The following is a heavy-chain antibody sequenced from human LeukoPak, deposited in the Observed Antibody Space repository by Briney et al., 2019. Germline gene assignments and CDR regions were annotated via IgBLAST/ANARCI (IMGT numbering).Heavy chain of an antibody. D-gene: IGHD3-10*01. V-gene: IGHV1-69*04. Sequence: SVKVSCKASGGTFSSYAISWVRQALGQGLEWMGRIIPILGIANYAQKFQGRVTITADKSTSTAYMELSSLRSEDTAVYYCARSNYYGSGSYSGANWFDPWGQGTLVTVSS. J-gene: IGHJ5*02. CDR3: ARSNYYGSGSYSGANWFDP. CDR2: IIPILGIA. CDR1: GGTFSSYA.